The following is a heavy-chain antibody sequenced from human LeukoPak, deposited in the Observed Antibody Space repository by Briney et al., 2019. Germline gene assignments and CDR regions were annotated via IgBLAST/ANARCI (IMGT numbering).Heavy chain of an antibody. D-gene: IGHD3-10*01. V-gene: IGHV3-9*01. CDR2: ISWNSGSI. CDR3: AKDIWDYGSGSYPGSMDV. CDR1: GFTFDDYA. J-gene: IGHJ6*03. Sequence: PGGSLRLSCAASGFTFDDYAMHWVRQAPGKGLEWVSGISWNSGSIGYADSVKGRFTISRDNAKNSLYLQMNSLRAEDTALYYCAKDIWDYGSGSYPGSMDVWGKGTTVTVSS.